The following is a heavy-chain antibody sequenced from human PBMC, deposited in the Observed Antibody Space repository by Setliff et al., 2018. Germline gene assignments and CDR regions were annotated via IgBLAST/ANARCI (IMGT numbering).Heavy chain of an antibody. CDR1: GYTFISYG. D-gene: IGHD2-2*01. CDR3: TRGPKDFEVPPTANIFDY. J-gene: IGHJ4*02. CDR2: ISA. V-gene: IGHV1-18*01. Sequence: ASVKVSCKTSGYTFISYGINWVRQAPGQGLEWMGWISAYAQKFQGRVTMTTDTPTNTAFMELRSLRSDDTAVYYCTRGPKDFEVPPTANIFDYWGQGTVVTVSS.